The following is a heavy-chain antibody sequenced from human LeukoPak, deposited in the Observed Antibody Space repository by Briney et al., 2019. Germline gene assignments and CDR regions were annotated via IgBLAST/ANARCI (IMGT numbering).Heavy chain of an antibody. CDR1: GYTFTSYY. J-gene: IGHJ5*02. Sequence: GASVKVSCKASGYTFTSYYMHWVRQAPGQGLEWMGIINPSGGSTSYAQKFQGRVTMTRDMSTSTVYMELSSLRSEDTAVYYCVGVGDTAAGPNWFDPWGQGTLVTVSS. D-gene: IGHD6-13*01. CDR3: VGVGDTAAGPNWFDP. CDR2: INPSGGST. V-gene: IGHV1-46*01.